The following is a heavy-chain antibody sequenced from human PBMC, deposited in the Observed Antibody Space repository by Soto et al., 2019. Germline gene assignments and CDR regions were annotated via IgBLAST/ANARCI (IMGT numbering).Heavy chain of an antibody. CDR2: IIPILGIA. CDR3: ARAGYDILTGYYKGGENDAFDI. D-gene: IGHD3-9*01. CDR1: GGTFSSYT. J-gene: IGHJ3*02. V-gene: IGHV1-69*02. Sequence: GASVKVSCKASGGTFSSYTISWVRQAPGQGLEWMGKIIPILGIANYAQKFQGRVTITADKSTSTAYMELSSLRSEDTAVYYCARAGYDILTGYYKGGENDAFDIWGQGTMVTVSS.